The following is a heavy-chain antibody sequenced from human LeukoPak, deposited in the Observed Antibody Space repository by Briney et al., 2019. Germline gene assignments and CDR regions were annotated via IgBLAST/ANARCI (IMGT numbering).Heavy chain of an antibody. J-gene: IGHJ4*02. V-gene: IGHV5-51*01. Sequence: GESLEISCKGSGFSFTSYWIGWVRQMPGKGLEWTGIIYPGDSDTRYSPSFQGQVTISADKSITTAYLQWSSLKASDTAMYYCAASTSGWRGDYWGQGTLVIVSS. D-gene: IGHD6-19*01. CDR2: IYPGDSDT. CDR3: AASTSGWRGDY. CDR1: GFSFTSYW.